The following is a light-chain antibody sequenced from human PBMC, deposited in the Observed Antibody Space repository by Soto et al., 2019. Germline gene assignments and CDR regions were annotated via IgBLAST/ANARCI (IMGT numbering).Light chain of an antibody. CDR1: QNIRSY. Sequence: DSQMTQSPSSLSASIGDRVTITCRASQNIRSYLNWYQQKPGKAPKLLIHAASSLQSGVPSRFSGSGSGTDFTLTISSLQPEDFAAYYCQLSDSTWTFGQGTKVDIK. CDR3: QLSDSTWT. CDR2: AAS. V-gene: IGKV1-39*01. J-gene: IGKJ1*01.